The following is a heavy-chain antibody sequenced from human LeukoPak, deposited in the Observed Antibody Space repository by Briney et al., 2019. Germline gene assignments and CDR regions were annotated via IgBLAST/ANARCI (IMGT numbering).Heavy chain of an antibody. V-gene: IGHV3-30*18. D-gene: IGHD3-22*01. J-gene: IGHJ4*02. CDR3: GKDYYDSSGYKFFDY. CDR2: ISYDGSNK. Sequence: GGSLRLSCAASRFTFSSYAMHWVRQAPGKGLDWVAVISYDGSNKYDADSVKGRFTIARDNSKNTLYLQMNSLRAEETAVYYCGKDYYDSSGYKFFDYWGQGTLVTVSS. CDR1: RFTFSSYA.